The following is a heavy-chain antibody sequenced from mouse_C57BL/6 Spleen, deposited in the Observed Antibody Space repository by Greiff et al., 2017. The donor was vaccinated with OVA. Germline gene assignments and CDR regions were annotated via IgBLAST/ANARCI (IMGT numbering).Heavy chain of an antibody. J-gene: IGHJ4*01. CDR1: GFSLTSYG. CDR2: IWGDGST. CDR3: AKRGDDYDVDAMDY. D-gene: IGHD2-4*01. Sequence: VMLVESGPGLVAPSQSLSITCTVSGFSLTSYGVSWVRQPPGKGLEWLGVIWGDGSTNYHSALISRLSISKDNSKSQVFLKLNSLQTDDTATYYCAKRGDDYDVDAMDYWGQGTSVTVSS. V-gene: IGHV2-3*01.